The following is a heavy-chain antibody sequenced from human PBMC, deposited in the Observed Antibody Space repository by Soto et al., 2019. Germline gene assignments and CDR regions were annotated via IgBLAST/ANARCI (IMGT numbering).Heavy chain of an antibody. V-gene: IGHV1-46*01. CDR2: INPSGGST. D-gene: IGHD6-13*01. CDR3: ARAPAAGTSRDFDY. Sequence: QVQLVQSGAEVKKPGASVKVSCQASGYTFSSNYIHWVRQAPGQGLEWMGIINPSGGSTTYAQKFQGRVTMTRDTSTSTVYIELSSLRSEDTAVYYCARAPAAGTSRDFDYWGQGTLVTVSS. J-gene: IGHJ4*02. CDR1: GYTFSSNY.